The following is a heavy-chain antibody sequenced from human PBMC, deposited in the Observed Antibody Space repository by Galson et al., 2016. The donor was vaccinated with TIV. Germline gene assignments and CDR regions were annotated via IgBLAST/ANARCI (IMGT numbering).Heavy chain of an antibody. D-gene: IGHD3-16*01. J-gene: IGHJ5*02. V-gene: IGHV3-30*02. CDR2: IGPDGNDK. CDR3: ARLGLNWFDP. CDR1: GFTFSRHG. Sequence: SLRLSCAASGFTFSRHGIHWVRHTPGTGLEWVTFIGPDGNDKSYGDSVKGRFTISRDNSMSRIYLQMSDLRLEDTAIYYCARLGLNWFDPWGQGTQVTVSS.